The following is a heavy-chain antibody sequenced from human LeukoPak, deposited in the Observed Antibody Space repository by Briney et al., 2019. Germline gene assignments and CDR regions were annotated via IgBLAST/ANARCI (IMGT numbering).Heavy chain of an antibody. D-gene: IGHD3-10*01. J-gene: IGHJ4*02. CDR3: ARETYYYGSGSYSDFDY. CDR2: INAYNGNT. V-gene: IGHV1-18*01. CDR1: GYTFTSYG. Sequence: GASVKVSCKASGYTFTSYGISWVRQAPGQGLEWMGWINAYNGNTNYAQKLQGRVTMTTDTSTSTAYMELRSLRSDDTAVYYCARETYYYGSGSYSDFDYWGQGTLVTVSS.